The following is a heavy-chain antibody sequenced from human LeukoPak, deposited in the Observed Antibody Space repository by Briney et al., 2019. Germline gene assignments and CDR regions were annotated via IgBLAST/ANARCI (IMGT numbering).Heavy chain of an antibody. J-gene: IGHJ3*02. Sequence: PGRSLRLSCGASGFTFDGYAMHWVRQAPGKGLEWVSGMSWNSGSIGYADSVKGRFTISRDNAKNSLYLQMNSLRLEDTALYYCAKATSRGYSYGPDAFDIWGQGTMVTVSS. V-gene: IGHV3-9*01. CDR1: GFTFDGYA. CDR3: AKATSRGYSYGPDAFDI. CDR2: MSWNSGSI. D-gene: IGHD5-18*01.